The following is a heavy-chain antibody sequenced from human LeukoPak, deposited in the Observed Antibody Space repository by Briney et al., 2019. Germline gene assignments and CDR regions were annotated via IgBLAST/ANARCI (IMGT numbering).Heavy chain of an antibody. Sequence: GGSLRLSCAASGFNFSSYGMHGVRQAPGKGLEGVEVIWYDGSNKYYAASVKGRFTISRDNSKNTLYLQMNSLRAEDTAVYYCPKDTRLGFGDPSPWFDPWGQGTLVTVSS. V-gene: IGHV3-33*06. CDR1: GFNFSSYG. J-gene: IGHJ5*02. CDR3: PKDTRLGFGDPSPWFDP. CDR2: IWYDGSNK. D-gene: IGHD3-10*01.